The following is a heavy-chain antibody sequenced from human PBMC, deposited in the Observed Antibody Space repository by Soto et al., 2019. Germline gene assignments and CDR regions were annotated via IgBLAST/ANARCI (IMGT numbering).Heavy chain of an antibody. CDR2: ISAYNGNT. V-gene: IGHV1-18*04. D-gene: IGHD2-15*01. CDR1: GYTFTSYG. Sequence: SVKVSCKASGYTFTSYGISWVRQAPGQGLDWMGWISAYNGNTKYAQDLQGRVTMTTDTSTSTAYMELRSLRSDDTAMYYCARFSGGSYNTYYFYYGMDVWGQGTTVTVSS. CDR3: ARFSGGSYNTYYFYYGMDV. J-gene: IGHJ6*02.